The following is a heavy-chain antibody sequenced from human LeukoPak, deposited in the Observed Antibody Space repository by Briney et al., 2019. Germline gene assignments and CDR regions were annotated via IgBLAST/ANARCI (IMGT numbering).Heavy chain of an antibody. CDR2: INHSGST. CDR1: GGSFSGDF. V-gene: IGHV4-34*01. Sequence: SETLSLTCAVYGGSFSGDFWSWIRQPPGKGLEWIGEINHSGSTNYNPSLKSRITLSVDTSKNQLSLKLSSVTAADTAVYYCARVAAGIGFFQHWGQGTLVTVSS. D-gene: IGHD6-13*01. CDR3: ARVAAGIGFFQH. J-gene: IGHJ1*01.